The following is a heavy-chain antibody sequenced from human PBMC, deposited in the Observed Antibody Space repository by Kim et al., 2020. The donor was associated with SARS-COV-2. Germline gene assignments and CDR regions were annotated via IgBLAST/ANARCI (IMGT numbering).Heavy chain of an antibody. V-gene: IGHV3-9*01. Sequence: YADSGKGRFTSSRDNAKNSLYLQMNSLRAEDTALYYCAKDAGDSSSWYEGWGQGTLVTVSS. CDR3: AKDAGDSSSWYEG. J-gene: IGHJ4*02. D-gene: IGHD6-13*01.